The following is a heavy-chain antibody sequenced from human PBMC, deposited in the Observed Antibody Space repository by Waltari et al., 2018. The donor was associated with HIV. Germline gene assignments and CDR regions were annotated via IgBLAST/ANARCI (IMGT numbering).Heavy chain of an antibody. D-gene: IGHD6-19*01. CDR2: IYYSGST. CDR1: GGSISSSSYY. V-gene: IGHV4-39*01. CDR3: AKYSSGWYGLHNWYFDL. J-gene: IGHJ2*01. Sequence: QLQLQESGPGLVKPSETLSLTCTVSGGSISSSSYYWGWIRQPPGKGLEWIGSIYYSGSTYYNPSLKSRVTISVDTSKNQFSLKLSSVTAADTAVYYCAKYSSGWYGLHNWYFDLWGRGTLVTVSS.